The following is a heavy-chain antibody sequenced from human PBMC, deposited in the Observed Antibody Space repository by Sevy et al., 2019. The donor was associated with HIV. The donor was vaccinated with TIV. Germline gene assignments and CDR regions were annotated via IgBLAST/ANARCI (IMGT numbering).Heavy chain of an antibody. Sequence: GGSLRLSCGASGFTFSSDAMSWVRQAPGKGLEWVSAISGSGGSTYYADSVKGRFTISRDNSKNTVYLQMNSLRAEDTAVYYCAKDRVGSGSYFYFDYWGQGTLVTVSS. CDR3: AKDRVGSGSYFYFDY. V-gene: IGHV3-23*01. CDR2: ISGSGGST. CDR1: GFTFSSDA. D-gene: IGHD3-10*01. J-gene: IGHJ4*02.